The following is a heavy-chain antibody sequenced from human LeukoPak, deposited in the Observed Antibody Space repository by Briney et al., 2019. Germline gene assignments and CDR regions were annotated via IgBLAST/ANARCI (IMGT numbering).Heavy chain of an antibody. CDR2: IIPILGIA. J-gene: IGHJ5*02. CDR3: ARDSVTYPPGDYYDKYWFDP. V-gene: IGHV1-69*04. CDR1: GGTFSSYA. D-gene: IGHD3-22*01. Sequence: SVKVSCKASGGTFSSYAISWVRQAPGQGLEWMGRIIPILGIANYAQKFQGRVTITADKSTSTAYMELSSLRSEDTAVYYCARDSVTYPPGDYYDKYWFDPWGQGTLVTVSS.